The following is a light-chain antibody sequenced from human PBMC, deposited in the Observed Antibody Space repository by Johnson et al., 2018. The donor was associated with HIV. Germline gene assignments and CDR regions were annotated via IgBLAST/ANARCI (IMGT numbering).Light chain of an antibody. CDR1: SSNIGNNY. CDR3: GTWDGSLRAYV. V-gene: IGLV1-51*01. J-gene: IGLJ1*01. Sequence: QSVLTQPPSVSAAPGQKVTISCSGSSSNIGNNYVSWYQQLPGTAPKLLIYDNNKRPSGIPDRFSGSKSGTSATLGITGLQTGDEADYYCGTWDGSLRAYVVGAGTKVTVL. CDR2: DNN.